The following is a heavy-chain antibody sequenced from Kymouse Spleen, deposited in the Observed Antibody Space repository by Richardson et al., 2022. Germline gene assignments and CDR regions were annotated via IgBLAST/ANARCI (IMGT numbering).Heavy chain of an antibody. CDR3: TTGPPRIAAAGFDY. D-gene: IGHD6-13*01. CDR1: GFTFSNAW. CDR2: IKSKTDGGTT. J-gene: IGHJ4*02. V-gene: IGHV3-15*01. Sequence: EVQLVESGGGLVKPGGSLRLSCAASGFTFSNAWMSWVRQAPGKGLEWVGRIKSKTDGGTTDYAAPVKGRFTISRDDSKNTLYLQMNSLKTEDTAVYYCTTGPPRIAAAGFDYWGQGTLVTVSS.